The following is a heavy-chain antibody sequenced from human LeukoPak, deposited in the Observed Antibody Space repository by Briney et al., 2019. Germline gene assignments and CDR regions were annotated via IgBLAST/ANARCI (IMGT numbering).Heavy chain of an antibody. CDR3: ARKLPGPGQFFDY. J-gene: IGHJ4*02. CDR1: GYTFTHYA. D-gene: IGHD5-24*01. Sequence: ASVKVSCKASGYTFTHYAIHWVRQAPGQGLEYVGWINVGNGDSQCSQTFQGRVTITWDTSATTAYMEMCSLRSEDTALYCCARKLPGPGQFFDYWGQGTLVTVSS. V-gene: IGHV1-3*01. CDR2: INVGNGDS.